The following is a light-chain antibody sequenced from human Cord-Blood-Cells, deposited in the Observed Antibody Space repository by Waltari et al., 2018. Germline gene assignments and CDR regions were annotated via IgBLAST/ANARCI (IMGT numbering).Light chain of an antibody. CDR2: DAS. CDR1: QSVSSY. CDR3: QQRSNWPLT. J-gene: IGKJ4*01. Sequence: EILLTQSPATLSLSPGVITHISCRASQSVSSYLAWYQQKPGQAPRLLIYDASNRATGIPARFSGSGSGTDVTLTISSLEPEDFAVYYCQQRSNWPLTFGGGTKVEIK. V-gene: IGKV3-11*01.